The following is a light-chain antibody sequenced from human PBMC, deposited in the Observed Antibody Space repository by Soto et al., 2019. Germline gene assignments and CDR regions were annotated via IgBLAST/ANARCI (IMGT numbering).Light chain of an antibody. Sequence: DIVMTQSPDSLAVSLGERATINCKSSLSLFYSSNNKNYFAWYQQKKGQTPKMLIYWASTRESGVPDRFSGSGSGTDFTLTISRLQAEDVQVYYCQQYYSNPRTFGQGTKVDIK. J-gene: IGKJ1*01. CDR1: LSLFYSSNNKNY. V-gene: IGKV4-1*01. CDR2: WAS. CDR3: QQYYSNPRT.